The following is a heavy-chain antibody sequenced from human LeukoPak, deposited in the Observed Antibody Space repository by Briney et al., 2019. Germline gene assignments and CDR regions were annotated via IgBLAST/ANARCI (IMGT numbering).Heavy chain of an antibody. CDR1: GFTFSTYD. V-gene: IGHV3-9*03. Sequence: GGSLRLSCTASGFTFSTYDMHWVRQAPGKGLEWVSGIDWSGRSMVYADSVKGRFTISRDNAKNSLYLEMSSLRAEDMALYYCTKDRSSTLDDAFDFWGQGTMVTVSS. D-gene: IGHD2-2*01. J-gene: IGHJ3*01. CDR3: TKDRSSTLDDAFDF. CDR2: IDWSGRSM.